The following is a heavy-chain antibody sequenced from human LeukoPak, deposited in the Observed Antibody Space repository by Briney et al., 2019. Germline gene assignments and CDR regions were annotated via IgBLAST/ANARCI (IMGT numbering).Heavy chain of an antibody. Sequence: GGSLRLSCAASGFTFSSYAMSWVRQAPGEGLEWVSAISGSGGSTYYADSVKGRFTISRDNAKNSLYLQMNSLRAEDTAVYYCARDNPGYSSSWYAPLVDYWGQGTLVTVSS. V-gene: IGHV3-23*01. D-gene: IGHD6-13*01. J-gene: IGHJ4*02. CDR3: ARDNPGYSSSWYAPLVDY. CDR1: GFTFSSYA. CDR2: ISGSGGST.